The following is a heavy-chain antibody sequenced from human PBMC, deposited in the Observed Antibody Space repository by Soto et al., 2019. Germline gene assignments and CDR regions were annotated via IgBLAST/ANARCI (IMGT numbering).Heavy chain of an antibody. CDR1: GGTFSNYG. V-gene: IGHV1-69*01. J-gene: IGHJ4*02. Sequence: QVQLVQSGAEVKKPGSSVKVSCKASGGTFSNYGISWVRQAPGQGPEWLGGIIPLFGTANYAQRFQGRVTITADESTSTAYMELSSLRSEDTAVYYCAVSIVGATYWGQGTLVTVSS. CDR3: AVSIVGATY. D-gene: IGHD1-26*01. CDR2: IIPLFGTA.